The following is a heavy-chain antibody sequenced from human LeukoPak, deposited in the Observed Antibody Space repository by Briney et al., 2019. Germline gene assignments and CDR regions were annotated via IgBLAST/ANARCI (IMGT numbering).Heavy chain of an antibody. D-gene: IGHD5-18*01. CDR2: ISSSSGTT. V-gene: IGHV3-48*01. Sequence: GGSLRLSCAASGFTFVIYNMNWFRQAPGKGLEWVSYISSSSGTTYYADSVKGRFTISRDNAKNSLYLQMNSLRAEDTAVYYCARVVYGYTYGYYYYMDVWGKGTTVTVSS. J-gene: IGHJ6*03. CDR1: GFTFVIYN. CDR3: ARVVYGYTYGYYYYMDV.